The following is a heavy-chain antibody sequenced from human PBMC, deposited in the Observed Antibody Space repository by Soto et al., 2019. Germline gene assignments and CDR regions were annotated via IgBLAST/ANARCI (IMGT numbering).Heavy chain of an antibody. Sequence: SCEALGKECRSGSMNWVRQVPGKGLEWVASISSASSETWYADSVKGRFIISRDNAQNSLFLQMNTLRPEDSAIYYCARVAYWGPGTQVTVSS. CDR3: ARVAY. CDR2: ISSASSET. J-gene: IGHJ4*02. V-gene: IGHV3-21*01. CDR1: GKECRSGS.